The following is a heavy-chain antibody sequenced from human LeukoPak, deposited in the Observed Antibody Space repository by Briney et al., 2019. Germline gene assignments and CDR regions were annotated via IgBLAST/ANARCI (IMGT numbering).Heavy chain of an antibody. D-gene: IGHD5-24*01. J-gene: IGHJ4*02. Sequence: PSQTLSLTCTVSGGSISSGGYFWSWIRQPPGKGLEYIGYIYQSGSTYYNPSLKSRVTISVDRSKNQFSLKLSSVTAADTAVYYCARDDMAPDYWGQGTLVTVSS. CDR2: IYQSGST. CDR3: ARDDMAPDY. CDR1: GGSISSGGYF. V-gene: IGHV4-30-2*01.